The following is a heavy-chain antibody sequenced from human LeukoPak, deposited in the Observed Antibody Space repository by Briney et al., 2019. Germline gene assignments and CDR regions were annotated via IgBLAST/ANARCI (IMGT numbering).Heavy chain of an antibody. CDR3: VKVAKYYYGSETYYFFEH. V-gene: IGHV3-7*01. Sequence: GGSLRLSCAASGFSFSSYWMSWVRQAPGKGLEWVANIKQDGSEKYYVDSVKGRFTISRDNAKNSLDLQMNSLRVEDTGIYYCVKVAKYYYGSETYYFFEHWGQGTPVTASS. D-gene: IGHD3-10*01. CDR1: GFSFSSYW. J-gene: IGHJ4*02. CDR2: IKQDGSEK.